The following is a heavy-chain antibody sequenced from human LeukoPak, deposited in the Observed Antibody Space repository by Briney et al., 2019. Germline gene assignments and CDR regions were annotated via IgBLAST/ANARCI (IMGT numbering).Heavy chain of an antibody. CDR3: ARDQGHNWNDLDAFDI. J-gene: IGHJ3*02. Sequence: GGSLRLSCAASGFTVSSNYMSWVRQAPGTGLEWVSVIYSGGSTYYADSVKGRFTISRDNSKNTLYLQMNSLRAEDTAVYYCARDQGHNWNDLDAFDIWGQGTMVTVSS. D-gene: IGHD1-1*01. CDR1: GFTVSSNY. V-gene: IGHV3-66*01. CDR2: IYSGGST.